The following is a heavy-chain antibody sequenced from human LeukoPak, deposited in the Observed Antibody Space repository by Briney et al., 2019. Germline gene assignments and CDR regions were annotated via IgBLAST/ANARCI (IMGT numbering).Heavy chain of an antibody. D-gene: IGHD3-22*01. CDR3: ARRTFYYDSGGYRYYFDY. V-gene: IGHV3-20*04. CDR1: GFTFDDYG. Sequence: GGSLRLSCAASGFTFDDYGMSWVRQAPGKVLEWVSGINWNGDSTGYADSVKGRFTISRDNAKNSLYLQMNSLRAEDTAFYYCARRTFYYDSGGYRYYFDYWGQGTLVTVSS. CDR2: INWNGDST. J-gene: IGHJ4*02.